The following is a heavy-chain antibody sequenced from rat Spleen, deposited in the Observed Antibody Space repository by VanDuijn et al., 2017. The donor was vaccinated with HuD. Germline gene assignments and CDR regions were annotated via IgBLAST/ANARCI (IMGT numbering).Heavy chain of an antibody. CDR1: GLSFSNYD. CDR2: ITNTGGSI. J-gene: IGHJ2*01. CDR3: TTGVY. V-gene: IGHV5-27*01. Sequence: EVQLVESGGGLVQPGRSMKLSCAASGLSFSNYDMAWVRQAPGKGLEWVASITNTGGSIYYPDSVKGRFTISRDNAKSTLYLQMDSLRSEDTATYYCTTGVYWGQGVVVTVSS.